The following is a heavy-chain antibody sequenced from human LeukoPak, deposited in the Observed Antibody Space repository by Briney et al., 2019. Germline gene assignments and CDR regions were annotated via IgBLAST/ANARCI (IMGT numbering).Heavy chain of an antibody. Sequence: PGGSLRLSCAASGFSFSDFGMGWVRQAPGKRLEWGSSIFGSRDSISYANSVKGRFTISRDNAENSLYLQMDSLRVEDTAVYYCTRGMDHINYAWFDPWGQGTLVIVSS. CDR3: TRGMDHINYAWFDP. CDR1: GFSFSDFG. V-gene: IGHV3-21*06. D-gene: IGHD4-11*01. J-gene: IGHJ5*02. CDR2: IFGSRDSI.